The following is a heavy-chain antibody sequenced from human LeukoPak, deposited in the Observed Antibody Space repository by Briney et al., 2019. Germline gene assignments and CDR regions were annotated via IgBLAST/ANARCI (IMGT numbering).Heavy chain of an antibody. D-gene: IGHD1-26*01. Sequence: PSETLSLTCAVYGGSFSGYYWSWIRQPPGKGLEWIGEINHSGSTNYNSSLKSRVTISVDTSKNQFSLKLSSVTAADTAVYYCARGPRRGSYSRPFDYWGQGTLVTVSS. CDR2: INHSGST. V-gene: IGHV4-34*01. J-gene: IGHJ4*02. CDR3: ARGPRRGSYSRPFDY. CDR1: GGSFSGYY.